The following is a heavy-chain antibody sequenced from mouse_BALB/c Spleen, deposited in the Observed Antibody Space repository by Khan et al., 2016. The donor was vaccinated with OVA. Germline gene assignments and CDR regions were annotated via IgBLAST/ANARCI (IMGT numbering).Heavy chain of an antibody. D-gene: IGHD1-2*01. J-gene: IGHJ2*01. CDR2: ISYSGST. CDR1: GYSITSGYG. CDR3: ARTAMIKY. Sequence: EVQLVESGPGLVKPSQSLSLTCTVTGYSITSGYGWNWIRQFPGNKLEWMGYISYSGSTNYNPSLKSRISITRDTSKNQFFLQLNSVTTEDTATCYCARTAMIKYWGQGTTLTVSS. V-gene: IGHV3-2*02.